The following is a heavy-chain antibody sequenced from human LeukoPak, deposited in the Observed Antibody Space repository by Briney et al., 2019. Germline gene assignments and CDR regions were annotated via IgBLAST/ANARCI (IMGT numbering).Heavy chain of an antibody. CDR3: AKVKGYCSSTSCYRHHFDY. D-gene: IGHD2-2*01. CDR2: IWYDGSTK. Sequence: PGGSLRLSCAASGFTFSSYGMHWVRQASGKGLEWVAVIWYDGSTKYHADSVKGRFTISRDNSKNTLYLQMNSLRAEDTAVYYCAKVKGYCSSTSCYRHHFDYWGQGTLVTVSS. J-gene: IGHJ4*02. CDR1: GFTFSSYG. V-gene: IGHV3-30*02.